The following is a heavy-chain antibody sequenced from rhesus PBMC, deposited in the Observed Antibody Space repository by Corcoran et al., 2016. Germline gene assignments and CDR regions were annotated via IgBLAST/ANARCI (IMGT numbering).Heavy chain of an antibody. V-gene: IGHV4-122*02. CDR1: GYSISSGYG. CDR3: ARGDDYGYYYSRGFDY. CDR2: ISYSAST. D-gene: IGHD3S6*01. Sequence: QLQLQESGPGLVKPSETLSLTCAVSGYSISSGYGWSWIRQPPGKGPEWIGYISYSASTSYNPSLKSRVHSSRDTSENQCSLKLSSVTAADTAVYYRARGDDYGYYYSRGFDYWGQGVLVTVSS. J-gene: IGHJ4*01.